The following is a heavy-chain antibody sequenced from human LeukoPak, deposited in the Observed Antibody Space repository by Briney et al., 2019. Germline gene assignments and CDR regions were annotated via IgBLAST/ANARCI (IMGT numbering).Heavy chain of an antibody. CDR2: ISSSGDNT. D-gene: IGHD2-2*01. J-gene: IGHJ5*02. V-gene: IGHV3-11*03. CDR1: GFTFSDYY. CDR3: VGPTCLRAGYCSTNP. Sequence: PGGSLRLSCEASGFTFSDYYMSWIRQAPGKGLEWVSYISSSGDNTIHADSVKGRFTISRDNAKNSLYLQMNSLRDEDTAVYYCVGPTCLRAGYCSTNPWGQGTLVTVSS.